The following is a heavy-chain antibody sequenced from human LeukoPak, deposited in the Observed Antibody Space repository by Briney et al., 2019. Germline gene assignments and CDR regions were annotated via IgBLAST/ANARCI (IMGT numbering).Heavy chain of an antibody. D-gene: IGHD2-2*02. CDR1: GGSISSYY. CDR2: IYYSGST. V-gene: IGHV4-59*01. J-gene: IGHJ5*02. CDR3: ARWDIVVVPAAIGRFDP. Sequence: SETLSLTCTVSGGSISSYYWSWIRQPPGKGLEWIGYIYYSGSTNYNPSLKSRVTISVDTSKNQSSLKLSSVTAADTAVYYCARWDIVVVPAAIGRFDPWGQGTLVTVSS.